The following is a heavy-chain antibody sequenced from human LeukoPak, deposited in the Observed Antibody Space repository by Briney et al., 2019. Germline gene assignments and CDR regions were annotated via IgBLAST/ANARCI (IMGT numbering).Heavy chain of an antibody. CDR3: AKGTSSGWYSSRSGAPLDY. V-gene: IGHV3-30*02. Sequence: PGGSLRLSCAASGFTFSSYGMHWVRQAPGKGLEGVAFIRYDGSNKYYADSVKGRFTISRDNSKNTLYLQMNSLRAEDTAVYYCAKGTSSGWYSSRSGAPLDYWGQGTLVTVSS. CDR2: IRYDGSNK. D-gene: IGHD6-19*01. J-gene: IGHJ4*02. CDR1: GFTFSSYG.